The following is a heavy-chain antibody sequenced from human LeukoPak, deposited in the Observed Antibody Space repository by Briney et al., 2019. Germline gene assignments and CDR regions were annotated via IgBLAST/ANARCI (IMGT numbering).Heavy chain of an antibody. CDR3: VRDWEGFNFDI. J-gene: IGHJ3*02. V-gene: IGHV4-59*02. CDR2: VYNSGST. CDR1: GGSVSSYY. D-gene: IGHD1-26*01. Sequence: SETLSLTCTVSGGSVSSYYWSWVRQPPGEGLEWIAYVYNSGSTNYNPSLKSRVTISADRSKNQFSLKMNSVTAADTAVYYCVRDWEGFNFDIWGQGTMVTVSS.